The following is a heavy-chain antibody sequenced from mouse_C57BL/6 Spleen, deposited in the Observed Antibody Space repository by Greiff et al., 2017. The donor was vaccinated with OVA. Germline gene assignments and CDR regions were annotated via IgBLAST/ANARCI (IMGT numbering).Heavy chain of an antibody. D-gene: IGHD2-5*01. CDR3: ARYSNYAYYFDY. Sequence: EVQLQQSGPVLVKPGASVKMSCKASGYTFTDYYMNWVKQSHGKSLEWIGVINPYNGGTSYNQKFKGKATLTVDKSSSTAYMELNSLTSEDSAVYYCARYSNYAYYFDYWGQGTTLTVSS. V-gene: IGHV1-19*01. CDR2: INPYNGGT. CDR1: GYTFTDYY. J-gene: IGHJ2*01.